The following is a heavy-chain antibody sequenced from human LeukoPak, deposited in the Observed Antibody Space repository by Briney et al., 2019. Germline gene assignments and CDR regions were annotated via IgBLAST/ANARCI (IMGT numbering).Heavy chain of an antibody. J-gene: IGHJ6*04. CDR2: IYHSGST. V-gene: IGHV4-30-2*01. CDR1: GGSISSGGYS. CDR3: AVTNNYYYYGMDV. D-gene: IGHD4-17*01. Sequence: EPSETLSLTCAVSGGSISSGGYSWSWIRQPPGKGLEWIGYIYHSGSTYYNPSLKSRVTVSVDRSKNQFSLKLSSVTAADTAVYYCAVTNNYYYYGMDVWGKGTTVTVSS.